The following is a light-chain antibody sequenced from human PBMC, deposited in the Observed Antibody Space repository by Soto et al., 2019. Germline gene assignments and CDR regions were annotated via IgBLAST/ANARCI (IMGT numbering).Light chain of an antibody. J-gene: IGLJ1*01. CDR1: SSDIGGHNY. CDR3: CSYGGSNDYV. Sequence: QSALTQPRSVSGSPGQSVTISCTGTSSDIGGHNYVSWYQHHPGKAPRLMIFEVSKRPSGVPDRFSGSKSGNTASLTVSGLQAEDEADYYCCSYGGSNDYVFGTGTKVTVL. CDR2: EVS. V-gene: IGLV2-11*01.